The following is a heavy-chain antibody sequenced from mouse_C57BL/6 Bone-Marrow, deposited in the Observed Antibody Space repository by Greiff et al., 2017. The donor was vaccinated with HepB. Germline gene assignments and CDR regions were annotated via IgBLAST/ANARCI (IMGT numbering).Heavy chain of an antibody. J-gene: IGHJ2*01. V-gene: IGHV14-4*01. CDR1: GFNIKDDY. CDR2: IDPENGDT. Sequence: VQLQQSGAELVRPGASVKLSCTASGFNIKDDYMHWVKQRPEQGLEWIGWIDPENGDTEYASKFQGKATITADPSSNTAYLQLSSLTSEDTAVYYCTTGYYYGSSHYFDYWGQGTTLTGSS. D-gene: IGHD1-1*01. CDR3: TTGYYYGSSHYFDY.